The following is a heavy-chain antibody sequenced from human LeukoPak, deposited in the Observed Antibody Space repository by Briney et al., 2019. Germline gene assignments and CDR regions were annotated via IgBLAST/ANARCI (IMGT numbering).Heavy chain of an antibody. V-gene: IGHV3-23*01. CDR3: AKAPVTSCRGAFCYPFDY. D-gene: IGHD2-15*01. CDR1: GFSFSSYA. J-gene: IGHJ4*02. Sequence: GGSLRLSCATSGFSFSSYAMSWVSQAPGKGLEWVSAMSSSDDGRYYAASVRGRFTISRDTSRSTLYLQMNSLRAEDAAVYYCAKAPVTSCRGAFCYPFDYWGQGTLVTVSS. CDR2: MSSSDDGR.